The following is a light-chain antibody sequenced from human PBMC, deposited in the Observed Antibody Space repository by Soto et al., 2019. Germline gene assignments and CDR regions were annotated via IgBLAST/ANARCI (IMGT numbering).Light chain of an antibody. CDR2: AAS. CDR3: LQHKTYPLT. Sequence: DIPMTQSPSSLSASVGDRVTITCRASQGSRNDLGWYQQKPGKGPKRLIYAASNLASGVPSRFSGSGSGTEFPLTSSRLQPEDRATYCCLQHKTYPLTFGGGTRVEV. CDR1: QGSRND. V-gene: IGKV1-17*01. J-gene: IGKJ4*01.